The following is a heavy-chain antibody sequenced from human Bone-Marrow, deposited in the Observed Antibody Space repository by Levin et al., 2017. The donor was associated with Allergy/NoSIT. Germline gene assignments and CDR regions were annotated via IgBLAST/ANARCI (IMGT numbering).Heavy chain of an antibody. CDR3: ARVGYSYGAYGMDV. D-gene: IGHD2-15*01. CDR1: GFSFSDFY. V-gene: IGHV3-11*01. J-gene: IGHJ6*02. CDR2: ITTTGTVV. Sequence: PGGSLRLSCAASGFSFSDFYMSWVRQAPGKGLEWLSYITTTGTVVYYADSMKGRLTVSRDNAKKSLSLQMNSLRAEDTAIYYCARVGYSYGAYGMDVWGQGTTVTVS.